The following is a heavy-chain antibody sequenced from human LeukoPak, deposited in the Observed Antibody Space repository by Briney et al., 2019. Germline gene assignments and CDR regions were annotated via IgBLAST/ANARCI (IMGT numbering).Heavy chain of an antibody. CDR3: ARPETVGVITDAFDM. J-gene: IGHJ3*02. CDR2: IDHSGSG. V-gene: IGHV4-38-2*01. Sequence: SETLSLTCAVSGYSISSGYNWGWIRQPPGKGLEWIGSIDHSGSGYQSPSLKSRVTISVDTSKKQISLKVSSVTAADTAGYYCARPETVGVITDAFDMWGQGTMVTVSS. D-gene: IGHD3-10*01. CDR1: GYSISSGYN.